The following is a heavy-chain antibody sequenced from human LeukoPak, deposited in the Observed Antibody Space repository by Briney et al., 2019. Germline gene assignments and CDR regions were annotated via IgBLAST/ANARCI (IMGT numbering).Heavy chain of an antibody. J-gene: IGHJ6*02. Sequence: ASVKVSCKASGYTFTSYGISWVRQAPGQGLEWMGWITAYNGNTNYAQKLQGRVTMTTDTSTSTAYMELRSLRSDDTAVYYCARNSGWYEAFYGMDVWGQGTTVTVSS. D-gene: IGHD6-19*01. CDR3: ARNSGWYEAFYGMDV. CDR2: ITAYNGNT. CDR1: GYTFTSYG. V-gene: IGHV1-18*01.